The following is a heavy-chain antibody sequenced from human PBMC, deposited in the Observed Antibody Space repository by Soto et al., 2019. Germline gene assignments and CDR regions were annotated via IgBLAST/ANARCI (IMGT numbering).Heavy chain of an antibody. D-gene: IGHD6-6*01. CDR1: GFSLSTDDVG. Sequence: SGPTLVNPTQTLTLTCTFSGFSLSTDDVGVGWIRQPPGKALDWLAVIYWDDDKRYSPSLKSRLTITKDTSKNQVVLTMTNMDPVGTATYYCARTKYSISSFDYWGQGALVTVSS. CDR2: IYWDDDK. CDR3: ARTKYSISSFDY. V-gene: IGHV2-5*02. J-gene: IGHJ4*02.